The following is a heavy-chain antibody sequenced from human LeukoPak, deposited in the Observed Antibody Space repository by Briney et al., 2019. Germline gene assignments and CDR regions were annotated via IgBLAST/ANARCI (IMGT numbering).Heavy chain of an antibody. Sequence: GGSLRLSCAASGFTFSSYEMNWVRQAPGKGLEWVSYISSSGSTIYYADSVKGRFTISRDNAKNSLYLQMNSLRAEDTAVYYCARDRTAVAGNAFDIWGQGTMVTVSS. J-gene: IGHJ3*02. CDR1: GFTFSSYE. CDR2: ISSSGSTI. V-gene: IGHV3-48*03. CDR3: ARDRTAVAGNAFDI. D-gene: IGHD6-19*01.